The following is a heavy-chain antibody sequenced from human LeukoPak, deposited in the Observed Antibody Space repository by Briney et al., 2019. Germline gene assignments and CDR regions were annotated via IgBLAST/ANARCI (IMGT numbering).Heavy chain of an antibody. J-gene: IGHJ4*02. V-gene: IGHV4-59*01. CDR1: GGSIRNFY. CDR2: VYNSGT. CDR3: ARDYGGKFDC. Sequence: SETLSLTCTVPGGSIRNFYWSWIRQTPGKGLEWIGYVYNSGTNYNPSLKSRVTISIDTSKNQFSLNLNSVTAADTAVYYCARDYGGKFDCWGQGTLVTVSS. D-gene: IGHD4-23*01.